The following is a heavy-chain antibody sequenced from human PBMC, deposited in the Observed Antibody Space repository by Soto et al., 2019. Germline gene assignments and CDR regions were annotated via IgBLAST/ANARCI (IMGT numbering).Heavy chain of an antibody. V-gene: IGHV2-70*12. CDR3: AACEISGSLWNS. CDR2: IDWAEDK. D-gene: IGHD3-10*01. J-gene: IGHJ4*02. Sequence: SGPTLVNPTQTLTLTCTFSGFSLSTSGVGVGWIRQSPGKALEWLALIDWAEDKYYSTSLKTRLKISKDTSKNEVVLTMTDMDPVDTGMYFCAACEISGSLWNSWGQGIQVTVSS. CDR1: GFSLSTSGVG.